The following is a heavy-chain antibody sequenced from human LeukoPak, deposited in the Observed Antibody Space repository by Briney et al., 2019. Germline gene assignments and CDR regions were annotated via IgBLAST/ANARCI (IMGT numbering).Heavy chain of an antibody. CDR3: ATLSRWLVHGYFQH. D-gene: IGHD6-19*01. CDR1: GYTFTSYD. J-gene: IGHJ1*01. V-gene: IGHV1-8*01. CDR2: MNPNSGNT. Sequence: VSVKDSCKASGYTFTSYDINWVRQATGQGLEWMGWMNPNSGNTGYAQKFQGRVTMTRNTSISTAYMELSSLRSEDTAVYYCATLSRWLVHGYFQHWGQGTLVTVSS.